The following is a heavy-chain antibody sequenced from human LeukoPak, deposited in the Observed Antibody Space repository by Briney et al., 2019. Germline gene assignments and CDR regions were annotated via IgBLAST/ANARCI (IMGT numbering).Heavy chain of an antibody. Sequence: SETLSLTCTVSGGSISSYYWSWIRQPAGKGLEWIGRIYTSGSTNYNPSLKSRVTMSVDTSKNQFSLKLSSVTAADTAVYYCARDITYSYAPEDAFDIWGQGTMVTVSS. D-gene: IGHD5-18*01. CDR1: GGSISSYY. CDR3: ARDITYSYAPEDAFDI. J-gene: IGHJ3*02. V-gene: IGHV4-4*07. CDR2: IYTSGST.